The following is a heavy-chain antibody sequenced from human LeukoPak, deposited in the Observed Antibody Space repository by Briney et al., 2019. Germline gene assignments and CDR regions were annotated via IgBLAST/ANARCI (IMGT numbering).Heavy chain of an antibody. CDR1: GFTFSSYA. J-gene: IGHJ4*02. V-gene: IGHV3-23*01. Sequence: PGGSLRLSCAASGFTFSSYAMSWVRQAPGKGLEWVSDISGSGGSTYYADSVKGRFTISRDNSKNTLHLQMNSLSDEDTAVYYCAKWERAVAATPYFDYWGQGTLVTVSS. CDR2: ISGSGGST. CDR3: AKWERAVAATPYFDY. D-gene: IGHD6-19*01.